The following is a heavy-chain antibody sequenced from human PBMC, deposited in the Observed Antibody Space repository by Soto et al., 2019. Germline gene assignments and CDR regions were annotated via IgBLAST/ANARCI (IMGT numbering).Heavy chain of an antibody. J-gene: IGHJ5*02. V-gene: IGHV4-30-2*01. CDR2: IYHSGST. Sequence: SETLSLTCAVSGGSISSGGYSWSWIRQPPGKGLEWIGYIYHSGSTYYNPSLKSRVTISVDTSKNQFSLKLSSVTAADTAVYYCARRTRPYYYGSGSYLFDPWGQGTLVTVSS. CDR3: ARRTRPYYYGSGSYLFDP. D-gene: IGHD3-10*01. CDR1: GGSISSGGYS.